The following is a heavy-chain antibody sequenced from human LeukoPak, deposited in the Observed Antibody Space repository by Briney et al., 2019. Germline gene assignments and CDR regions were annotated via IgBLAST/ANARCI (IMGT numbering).Heavy chain of an antibody. CDR3: AREGTTGVNNWLDP. CDR1: GFAFRSYS. V-gene: IGHV3-48*02. D-gene: IGHD7-27*01. J-gene: IGHJ5*02. CDR2: INHDSNII. Sequence: GGSLRLSCAASGFAFRSYSMNWLRQAPGKGLEWVSFINHDSNIIHYADSVKGRFTISRDNAKNSLFLQVNSLIEDATAVYYCAREGTTGVNNWLDPWGQGTLVTVSS.